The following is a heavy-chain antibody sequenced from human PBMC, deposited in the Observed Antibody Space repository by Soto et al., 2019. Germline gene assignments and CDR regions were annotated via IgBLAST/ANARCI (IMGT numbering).Heavy chain of an antibody. J-gene: IGHJ5*02. V-gene: IGHV4-59*01. CDR1: GGSISGYD. CDR3: AKVNDFWTGYYSTNWFDP. Sequence: LETLCLTCRVSGGSISGYDGSWIRQPPGKGLEWIGYIYYSGSTNYNPSLKSRVTISVDTSKNQFSLKLSSVTAADTAVYYCAKVNDFWTGYYSTNWFDPWGQGTLVTVSS. D-gene: IGHD3-3*01. CDR2: IYYSGST.